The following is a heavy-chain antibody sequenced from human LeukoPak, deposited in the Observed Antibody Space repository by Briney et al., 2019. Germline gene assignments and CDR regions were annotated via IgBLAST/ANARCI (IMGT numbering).Heavy chain of an antibody. Sequence: GGSLRLSCAGSGFTFRNYAMHGVRQAPGKGLEGVAVIFSDGSNQYYADSVKGRFTISRDNAKNSLYLQMTSLRAEDTALYYCARRYNWHYQNAFDIWGQGTMVTVSS. J-gene: IGHJ3*02. CDR3: ARRYNWHYQNAFDI. CDR1: GFTFRNYA. V-gene: IGHV3-30*04. CDR2: IFSDGSNQ. D-gene: IGHD1-7*01.